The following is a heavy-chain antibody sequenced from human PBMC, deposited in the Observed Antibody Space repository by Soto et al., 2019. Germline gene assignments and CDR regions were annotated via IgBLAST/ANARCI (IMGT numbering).Heavy chain of an antibody. CDR1: GFTFSDYY. CDR2: ISSSGSTI. J-gene: IGHJ4*02. V-gene: IGHV3-11*01. Sequence: GGSLRLSCAASGFTFSDYYMSWIRQAPGKGLEWVSYISSSGSTIYYADSVKGRFTISRDNAKNSLYLQMNSLRAEDTAVYYCARQSGYYDILTGYNRAGGYYFDYWGQGTLVTVSS. D-gene: IGHD3-9*01. CDR3: ARQSGYYDILTGYNRAGGYYFDY.